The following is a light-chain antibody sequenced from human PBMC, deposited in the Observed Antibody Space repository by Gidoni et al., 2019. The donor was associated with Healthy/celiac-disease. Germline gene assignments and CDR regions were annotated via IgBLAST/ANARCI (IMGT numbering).Light chain of an antibody. J-gene: IGKJ5*01. V-gene: IGKV3-15*01. CDR2: GAS. CDR3: QQYNNWPPIT. CDR1: QSVSSN. Sequence: ELVMTHSPPTLSVSPGERATLSCRASQSVSSNLAWYQQKPGQSPRLLIYGASTRATGIPARFSGSGAGTEFTLTISRLQSEDLAVYYCQQYNNWPPITFGQGTRLEIK.